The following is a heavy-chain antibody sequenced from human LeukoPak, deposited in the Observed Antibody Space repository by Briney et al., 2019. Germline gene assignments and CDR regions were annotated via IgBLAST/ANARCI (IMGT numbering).Heavy chain of an antibody. Sequence: TSQTLSLTCAISGDSVSSNSAAWNWIRQSPSRGLEWLVRTYYRSKWYNDYAVSVKSRITINPDTSKNQFSLQLNSVTPEDTAVYYCAREHAVEYSSSVAAFDIWGQGTMVTVSS. V-gene: IGHV6-1*01. D-gene: IGHD6-6*01. CDR3: AREHAVEYSSSVAAFDI. CDR2: TYYRSKWYN. CDR1: GDSVSSNSAA. J-gene: IGHJ3*02.